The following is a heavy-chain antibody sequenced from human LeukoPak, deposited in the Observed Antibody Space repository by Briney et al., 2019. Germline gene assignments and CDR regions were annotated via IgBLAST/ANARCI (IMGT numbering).Heavy chain of an antibody. J-gene: IGHJ4*02. V-gene: IGHV1-2*02. CDR2: MNPDNGGT. CDR3: ARGGQYVLHYDSSGYPPRGH. Sequence: ASVKVSCKASGYTFTVYFMHWVRQAPGQGLEWMGLMNPDNGGTHYAQKFQGRVTMTRDTSISTAYMELSRLRSDDTAVYYCARGGQYVLHYDSSGYPPRGHWGQGTLVTVSS. CDR1: GYTFTVYF. D-gene: IGHD3-22*01.